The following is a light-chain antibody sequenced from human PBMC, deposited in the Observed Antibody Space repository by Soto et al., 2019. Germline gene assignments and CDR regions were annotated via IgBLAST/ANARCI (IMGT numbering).Light chain of an antibody. CDR1: QSVSSN. J-gene: IGKJ5*01. Sequence: EIVMTQSPATLSVSPGERATLSCRASQSVSSNLAWYQQKPGQAPRLLSYDASTRATGIPARFSGSGSGTEFTLTISSLQSEDFAVYYCQQYYDWPITFGQGTRLEIK. CDR2: DAS. V-gene: IGKV3-15*01. CDR3: QQYYDWPIT.